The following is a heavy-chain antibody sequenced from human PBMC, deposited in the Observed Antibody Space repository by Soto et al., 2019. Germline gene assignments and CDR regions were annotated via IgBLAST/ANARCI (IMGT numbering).Heavy chain of an antibody. CDR1: GFTFCDYA. D-gene: IGHD2-2*02. Sequence: PGGSLRLSCTASGFTFCDYAMSWFRQAPGKGLEWVGFIRSKAYGGTTEYAASVKGRFTISRDDSKSIAYLQMNSLKTEDTAVYYCTRDIVVVPAAIDFHYYYYMDVWGKGTTVTVSS. CDR3: TRDIVVVPAAIDFHYYYYMDV. CDR2: IRSKAYGGTT. J-gene: IGHJ6*03. V-gene: IGHV3-49*03.